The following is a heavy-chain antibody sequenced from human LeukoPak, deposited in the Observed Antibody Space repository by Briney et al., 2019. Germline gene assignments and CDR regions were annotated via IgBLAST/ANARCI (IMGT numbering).Heavy chain of an antibody. D-gene: IGHD3-10*01. CDR1: GYTFTSYD. CDR3: ARSPKRLLLWFGELPNWFDP. CDR2: MNPNSGNT. V-gene: IGHV1-8*01. J-gene: IGHJ5*02. Sequence: ASVKVSCKSSGYTFTSYDNNWVRQATGQGLEWMGWMNPNSGNTGYAQKCQGRVTMTRNTSISTAYMELSSLRSEDTAVYYCARSPKRLLLWFGELPNWFDPWGQGTLVTVCS.